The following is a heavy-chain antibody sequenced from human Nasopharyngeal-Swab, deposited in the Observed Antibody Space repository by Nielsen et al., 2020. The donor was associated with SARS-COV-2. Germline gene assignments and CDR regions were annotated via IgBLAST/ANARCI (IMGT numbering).Heavy chain of an antibody. Sequence: GESLKISCAASGFTFDAYTMHWVRQAPGKGLEWVSLFNWDGGDTSYADSVKGRFTISRDNSENSLYLQMNSLRIEDTALYYCAKDHSSGWLDYWGQGTLVTVSS. V-gene: IGHV3-43*01. CDR2: FNWDGGDT. CDR3: AKDHSSGWLDY. D-gene: IGHD6-19*01. CDR1: GFTFDAYT. J-gene: IGHJ4*02.